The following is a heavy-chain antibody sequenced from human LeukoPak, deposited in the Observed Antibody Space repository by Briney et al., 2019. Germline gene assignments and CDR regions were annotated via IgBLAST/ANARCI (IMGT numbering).Heavy chain of an antibody. Sequence: GGSLRLSCAASGFTVSNNYMSWVRQAPGKGLEWVSVIYSGAGTYYADSVKGRFTISRDNSKNTLYLQMNSLTAEDTAVYYCARDSSGPLYWGQGTPVTVSS. CDR3: ARDSSGPLY. CDR1: GFTVSNNY. CDR2: IYSGAGT. D-gene: IGHD6-19*01. J-gene: IGHJ4*02. V-gene: IGHV3-66*01.